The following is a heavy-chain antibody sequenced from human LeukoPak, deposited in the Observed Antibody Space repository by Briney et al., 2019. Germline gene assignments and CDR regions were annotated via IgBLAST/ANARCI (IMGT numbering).Heavy chain of an antibody. J-gene: IGHJ4*02. CDR1: GGSISSSTYY. D-gene: IGHD4-11*01. Sequence: SETLSLTCTVSGGSISSSTYYWGWIRQPPGKGLEWIGTIYYSGNTYYNPSLKSRVTISVDTSKNQFSLKLSSVTAADTVVYYCARVARHDYSYYPGGNYFDYWGQGTLVTVSS. CDR2: IYYSGNT. V-gene: IGHV4-39*07. CDR3: ARVARHDYSYYPGGNYFDY.